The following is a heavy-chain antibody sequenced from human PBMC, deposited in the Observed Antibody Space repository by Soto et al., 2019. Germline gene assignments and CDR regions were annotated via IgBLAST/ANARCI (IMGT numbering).Heavy chain of an antibody. V-gene: IGHV3-23*01. Sequence: EVQLLESGGGLVQPGGSLRLSCAASGFTFSTYAMNWVRQAPGKGLEWVSAISGGGGSTYYADSVKGRVTISRDNSNNTLYLQMNSLRAEDTSVYYCAKVSLGALTFTDYYYYGLDVWGQGTTVTVSS. CDR2: ISGGGGST. J-gene: IGHJ6*02. CDR3: AKVSLGALTFTDYYYYGLDV. D-gene: IGHD1-26*01. CDR1: GFTFSTYA.